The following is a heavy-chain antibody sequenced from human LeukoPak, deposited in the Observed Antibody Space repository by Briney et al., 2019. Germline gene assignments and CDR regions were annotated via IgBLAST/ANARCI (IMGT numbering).Heavy chain of an antibody. V-gene: IGHV3-11*01. D-gene: IGHD3-22*01. J-gene: IGHJ3*02. CDR1: GFTFSDYY. CDR3: ARGKADYYDSSGGDDAFDI. CDR2: ISSSGNTT. Sequence: PGGSLRLSCATSGFTFSDYYMSSIRQAPGKGLGWDSYISSSGNTTYYADTVKGRFTISRDNAENSLYLQMNSLRAEDTAVYYCARGKADYYDSSGGDDAFDIWGQGTMVTVSS.